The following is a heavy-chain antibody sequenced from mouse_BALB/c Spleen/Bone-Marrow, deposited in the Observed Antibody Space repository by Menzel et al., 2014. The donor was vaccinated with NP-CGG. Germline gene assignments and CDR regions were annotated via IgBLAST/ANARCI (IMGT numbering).Heavy chain of an antibody. CDR3: ARDQVYYYGSSYGYFDV. CDR2: ISNLAYSI. Sequence: EVQGVESGGGLVQPGGSRKLSCAASGFTFSDYGKAWVRQAPGKGPEWVAFISNLAYSIYYADTVTGRFTISRENAKNTLYLEMSSLRSEDTAMYYCARDQVYYYGSSYGYFDVWGAGTTVTVSS. CDR1: GFTFSDYG. D-gene: IGHD1-1*01. V-gene: IGHV5-15*02. J-gene: IGHJ1*01.